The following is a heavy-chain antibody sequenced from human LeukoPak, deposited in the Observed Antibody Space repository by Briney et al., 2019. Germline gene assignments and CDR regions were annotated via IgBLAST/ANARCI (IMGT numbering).Heavy chain of an antibody. Sequence: SETLSLTCTVSGGSISSYYWSWIRQPPRKGLEWIGYIYYSGSTNYNPSLKSRVTMSVDTSKNQFSLKLSSVTAADTAVYYCARGTGTYYYDSSGYYYGNYYYYYMDVWGKGTTVTVSS. V-gene: IGHV4-59*01. CDR2: IYYSGST. CDR1: GGSISSYY. D-gene: IGHD3-22*01. J-gene: IGHJ6*03. CDR3: ARGTGTYYYDSSGYYYGNYYYYYMDV.